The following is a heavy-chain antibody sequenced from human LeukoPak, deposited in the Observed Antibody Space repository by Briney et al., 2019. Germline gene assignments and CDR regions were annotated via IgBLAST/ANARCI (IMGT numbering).Heavy chain of an antibody. V-gene: IGHV4-38-2*01. D-gene: IGHD3-10*01. J-gene: IGHJ4*02. CDR3: ARRTGSGSYYVDF. CDR2: NYHSGSN. CDR1: GYSISSGYY. Sequence: PSETLSLTCAASGYSISSGYYWGWIRQPPGKRLEWIGSNYHSGSNYYNSSLKRRVTLSVDTSKNQFSLKVTSVTAADTAVYYCARRTGSGSYYVDFWGQGTVVTVSS.